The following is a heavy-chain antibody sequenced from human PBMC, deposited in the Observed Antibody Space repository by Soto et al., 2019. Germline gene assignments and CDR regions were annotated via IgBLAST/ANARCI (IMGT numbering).Heavy chain of an antibody. J-gene: IGHJ4*02. Sequence: ASVKVSCKDTGGLFSSYAVSWVRQAPGQGLEWMGGIIPVFDTVYYAQKFQGRVTITADESTNTAYMELSSLRSEDTAMYYCARGGSGYLRFNEFWGQGTLVTVSS. CDR1: GGLFSSYA. CDR2: IIPVFDTV. V-gene: IGHV1-69*13. D-gene: IGHD3-22*01. CDR3: ARGGSGYLRFNEF.